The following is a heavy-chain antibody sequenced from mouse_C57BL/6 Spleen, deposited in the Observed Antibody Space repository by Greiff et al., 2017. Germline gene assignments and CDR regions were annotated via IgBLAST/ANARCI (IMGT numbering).Heavy chain of an antibody. J-gene: IGHJ4*01. CDR2: IYPGDGDT. D-gene: IGHD1-1*01. Sequence: QVQLKQSGPELVKPGASVKISCKASGYAFSSSWMNWVKQRPGKGLEWIGRIYPGDGDTNYNGKFKGKATLTADKSSSTAYMQLSSLTSEDSAVYFCAREAFITTVVARYYYAMDYWGQGTSVTVSS. V-gene: IGHV1-82*01. CDR1: GYAFSSSW. CDR3: AREAFITTVVARYYYAMDY.